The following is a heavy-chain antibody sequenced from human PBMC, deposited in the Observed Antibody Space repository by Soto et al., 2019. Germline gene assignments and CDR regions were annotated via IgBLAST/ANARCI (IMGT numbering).Heavy chain of an antibody. CDR1: GGSIDTYY. D-gene: IGHD6-13*01. CDR2: ISYTGST. J-gene: IGHJ4*02. Sequence: SETLSLTCSVSGGSIDTYYWSWIRQSPGTGLEWLGCISYTGSTDSNPSLKSRVAMSVDTSKNQFSLKLSSVTAADTAVYYCARGGSTWPYYFDYWGQGTLVTVSS. CDR3: ARGGSTWPYYFDY. V-gene: IGHV4-59*01.